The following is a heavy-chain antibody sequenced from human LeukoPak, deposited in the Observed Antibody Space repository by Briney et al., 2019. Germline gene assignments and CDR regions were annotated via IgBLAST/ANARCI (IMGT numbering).Heavy chain of an antibody. CDR2: INHSGST. V-gene: IGHV4-34*01. Sequence: SETLSLTCAVYGGSFSGYYWSWIRQPPGKGLEWIGEINHSGSTNYNPSLKSRVTISVDTSKNQFSLKLSSVAAADTAVYYCARGWGGDYWGQGTLVTVSS. CDR3: ARGWGGDY. D-gene: IGHD3-16*01. CDR1: GGSFSGYY. J-gene: IGHJ4*02.